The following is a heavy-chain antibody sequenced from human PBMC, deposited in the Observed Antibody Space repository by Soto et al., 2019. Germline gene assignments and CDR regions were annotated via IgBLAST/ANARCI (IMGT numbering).Heavy chain of an antibody. CDR1: GFTFSTYA. V-gene: IGHV3-23*01. CDR3: AKDLRRSSAFYYYYGMDV. Sequence: EVQLLESGGGLVQPGGSLRLSCAASGFTFSTYAMSWVRQAPGKGLEWVSGISGSGGSTYNADSVKGRFTISRDNSKNTLYLQMDSLRAEDTAVYYCAKDLRRSSAFYYYYGMDVGGQGTTVTVSS. D-gene: IGHD6-6*01. J-gene: IGHJ6*02. CDR2: ISGSGGST.